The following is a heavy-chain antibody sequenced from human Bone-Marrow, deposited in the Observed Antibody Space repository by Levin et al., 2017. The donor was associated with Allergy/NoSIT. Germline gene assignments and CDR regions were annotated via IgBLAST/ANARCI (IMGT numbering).Heavy chain of an antibody. CDR1: GDSISTSNW. J-gene: IGHJ4*02. D-gene: IGHD5-24*01. Sequence: SETLSLTCVVSGDSISTSNWWSWVRQSRGKGLEWIGQIYHTGNIDYNPSLKSRAIISVDKSKNEFSLKLTSLTAADTAVYYCARFYNSAFDYWGQGLLVTVSS. CDR2: IYHTGNI. V-gene: IGHV4-4*02. CDR3: ARFYNSAFDY.